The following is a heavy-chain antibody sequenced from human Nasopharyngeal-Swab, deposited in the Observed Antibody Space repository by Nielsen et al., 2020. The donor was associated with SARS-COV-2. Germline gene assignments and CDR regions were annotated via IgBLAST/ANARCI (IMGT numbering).Heavy chain of an antibody. CDR3: AASPNYYDSSGYPFDI. V-gene: IGHV1-46*01. J-gene: IGHJ3*02. Sequence: WVRQAPGQGLEWMGIINPSGGSTSYAQKFQGRVTMTRDTSTSTVYMELSSLRSEDTAVYYCAASPNYYDSSGYPFDIWGQGTMVTVSS. D-gene: IGHD3-22*01. CDR2: INPSGGST.